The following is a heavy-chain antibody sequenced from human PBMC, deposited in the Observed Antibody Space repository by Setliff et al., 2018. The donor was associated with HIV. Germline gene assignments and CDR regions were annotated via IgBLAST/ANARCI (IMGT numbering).Heavy chain of an antibody. CDR2: IYPDDSET. D-gene: IGHD4-17*01. CDR1: GYTFTSYW. V-gene: IGHV5-51*03. Sequence: GESLKISCRGSGYTFTSYWIGWVRQMPGKGLEWMGIIYPDDSETRYSPSFEGQVSISGDKTTSTAYLQWSSLKASDTVIYYCAREMRTVEGGAFDLWGQGTLVTVSS. CDR3: AREMRTVEGGAFDL. J-gene: IGHJ3*01.